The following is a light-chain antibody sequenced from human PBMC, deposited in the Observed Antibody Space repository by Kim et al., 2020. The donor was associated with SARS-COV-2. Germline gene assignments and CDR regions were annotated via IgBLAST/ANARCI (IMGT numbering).Light chain of an antibody. CDR1: SSDIGAYYY. Sequence: GQSITISCTGTSSDIGAYYYVSWYQQHPGKAPKLMIFDVTNRPSGVSNRFSGSKSDNTASLTISGLQPEDEADYYCSSFTSSGTPSFGTGTKVTVL. CDR3: SSFTSSGTPS. CDR2: DVT. V-gene: IGLV2-14*03. J-gene: IGLJ1*01.